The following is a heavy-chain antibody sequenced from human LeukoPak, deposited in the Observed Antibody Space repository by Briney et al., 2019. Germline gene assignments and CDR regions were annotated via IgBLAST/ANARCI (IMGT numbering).Heavy chain of an antibody. D-gene: IGHD2-2*01. Sequence: SVKVSCKASGGTFSSYAISWVRQAPGQGLEWMGGIIPIFGTANYAQEFQGRVTITADKSTGTAYMELSSLRSEDTAVYYCAREVRGPSPRYCSSTSCYDFDIWGQGTMVTVSS. J-gene: IGHJ3*02. CDR3: AREVRGPSPRYCSSTSCYDFDI. V-gene: IGHV1-69*06. CDR1: GGTFSSYA. CDR2: IIPIFGTA.